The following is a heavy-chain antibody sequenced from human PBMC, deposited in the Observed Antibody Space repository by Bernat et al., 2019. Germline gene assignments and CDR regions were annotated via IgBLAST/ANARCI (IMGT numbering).Heavy chain of an antibody. V-gene: IGHV1-18*01. D-gene: IGHD5-18*01. CDR3: ARMDTARVIFLKNNWFDS. Sequence: QVQLVQSGAEVKKPGASVKVSCKASGYTFTSYGISWVRQAPGQGLEWMGWISAYNGNTNYAQKLQGRVTMTTDTSTSTAYIELRSLRSDDTAVYYCARMDTARVIFLKNNWFDSWGQGTLVTVSS. J-gene: IGHJ5*01. CDR1: GYTFTSYG. CDR2: ISAYNGNT.